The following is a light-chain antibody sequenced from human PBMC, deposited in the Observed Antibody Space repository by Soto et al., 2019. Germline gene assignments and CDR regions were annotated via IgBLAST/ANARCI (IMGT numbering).Light chain of an antibody. Sequence: DIVMTQSPDSLAVSLGERATIYCKSSQSVLYNSNNKNHLAWYQQKPGQPPKLLIYWASTRESGVPDRFSGSGSGTDITLTISSLQSEDVAVYYCQQFYSLPLTFGPGTKVDI. J-gene: IGKJ3*01. V-gene: IGKV4-1*01. CDR3: QQFYSLPLT. CDR2: WAS. CDR1: QSVLYNSNNKNH.